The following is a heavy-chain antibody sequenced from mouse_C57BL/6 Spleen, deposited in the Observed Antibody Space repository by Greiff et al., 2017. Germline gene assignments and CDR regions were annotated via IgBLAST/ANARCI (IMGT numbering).Heavy chain of an antibody. CDR1: GYTFTDYY. J-gene: IGHJ2*01. V-gene: IGHV1-19*01. CDR3: ARSDYSNHFDY. D-gene: IGHD2-5*01. CDR2: INPYNGGT. Sequence: LKESGPVLVKPGASVRMSCKASGYTFTDYYMNWVKQSHGKSLEWIGVINPYNGGTSYNQKFKGKATLTVDKSSSTAYMELNSLTSEDSAVYYCARSDYSNHFDYWGQGTTLTASS.